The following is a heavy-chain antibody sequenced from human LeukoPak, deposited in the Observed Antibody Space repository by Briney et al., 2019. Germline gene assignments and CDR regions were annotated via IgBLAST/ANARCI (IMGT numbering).Heavy chain of an antibody. V-gene: IGHV1-3*04. J-gene: IGHJ4*02. CDR3: AREDAPYDSSGYLKY. Sequence: ASVKVSCKASGYTFTSHSMHWVRQAPGHRLEWMGWINTGNGNTKYSQNFQDRVTITADESTSTAYMELSSLRSEDTAVYYCAREDAPYDSSGYLKYWGQGTLVTVSS. D-gene: IGHD3-22*01. CDR2: INTGNGNT. CDR1: GYTFTSHS.